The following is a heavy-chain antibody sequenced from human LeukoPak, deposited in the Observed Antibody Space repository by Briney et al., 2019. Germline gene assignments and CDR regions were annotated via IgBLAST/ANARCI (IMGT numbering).Heavy chain of an antibody. V-gene: IGHV1-69*13. CDR1: GGTFSSYA. D-gene: IGHD5-24*01. CDR3: ARGRDGYKFAFDI. J-gene: IGHJ3*02. Sequence: SVKVSCKASGGTFSSYAISWVRQAPGQGLEWMGGIIPIFGTANYAQKFQGRVTITADESTSTAYMELRSLRSEDTAVYYCARGRDGYKFAFDIWGQGTMVTVSS. CDR2: IIPIFGTA.